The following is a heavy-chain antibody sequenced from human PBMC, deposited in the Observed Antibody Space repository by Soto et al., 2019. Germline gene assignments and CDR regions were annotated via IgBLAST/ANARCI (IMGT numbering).Heavy chain of an antibody. CDR2: IWYDGSNK. CDR1: GFTFSSYG. Sequence: QVPLVESGGGVVQPGRSLRLSCAASGFTFSSYGMHWVRQAPGKGLEWVAVIWYDGSNKYYADSVKGRFTISRDNSKNTLYLQMNSLRAEDTAVYYCARFGGCSGGSCYPGWFDPWGQGTLVTVSS. D-gene: IGHD2-15*01. J-gene: IGHJ5*02. V-gene: IGHV3-33*01. CDR3: ARFGGCSGGSCYPGWFDP.